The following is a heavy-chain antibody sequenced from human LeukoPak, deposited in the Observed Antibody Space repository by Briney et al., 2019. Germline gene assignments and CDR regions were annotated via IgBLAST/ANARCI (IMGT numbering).Heavy chain of an antibody. D-gene: IGHD5-24*01. CDR3: ARERDGRFFDY. V-gene: IGHV3-7*01. Sequence: PGGSLRLSCAVSGLIFRSYWMGWVRQAPGKGLEWVANINQDRSEKYFVDSVKGRFTISRDNAKNSLHLQMNTLRAEDTAVYYCARERDGRFFDYWGQGTLVTVSS. CDR1: GLIFRSYW. J-gene: IGHJ4*02. CDR2: INQDRSEK.